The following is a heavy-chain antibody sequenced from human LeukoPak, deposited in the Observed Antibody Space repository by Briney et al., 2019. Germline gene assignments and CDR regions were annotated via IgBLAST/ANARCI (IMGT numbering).Heavy chain of an antibody. CDR1: GYXFTGYY. Sequence: ASVKVSYKASGYXFTGYYIHWVRQAPGQGLEWMGWINPNSGGTNYAQKFQGRVTMTRDTSISTAYMELSRLRSDDTAVYYCAAQWLVRIGLFDYWGQGTLVTVSS. CDR3: AAQWLVRIGLFDY. CDR2: INPNSGGT. J-gene: IGHJ4*02. D-gene: IGHD6-19*01. V-gene: IGHV1-2*02.